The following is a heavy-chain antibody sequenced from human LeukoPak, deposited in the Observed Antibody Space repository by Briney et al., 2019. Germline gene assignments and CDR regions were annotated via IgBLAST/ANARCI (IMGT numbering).Heavy chain of an antibody. J-gene: IGHJ3*02. V-gene: IGHV1-2*02. D-gene: IGHD2-15*01. CDR1: GYTFTGYY. Sequence: GASVKVSCKASGYTFTGYYMHWVRQAPGQGLEWMGWINPNSGGTNYAQKFQGRVTMTRDTSISTAYMELSRLRPDDTAVYYCARILGYCSGGSCRDAFDIWGQGTMVTVSS. CDR2: INPNSGGT. CDR3: ARILGYCSGGSCRDAFDI.